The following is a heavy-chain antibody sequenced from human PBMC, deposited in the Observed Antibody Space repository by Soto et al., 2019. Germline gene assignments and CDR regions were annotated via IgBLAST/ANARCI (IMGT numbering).Heavy chain of an antibody. CDR2: MYYSGST. V-gene: IGHV4-61*01. Sequence: SETLSLTCTVSGGSVSSGSYCWSWIRQPPGKGLEWIGFMYYSGSTNYNPSLKSRVTISLDTSKNQFSLKLSSVTAADTAVYFCARTRDFWSGNDAFDIWGQGTMVTV. CDR3: ARTRDFWSGNDAFDI. CDR1: GGSVSSGSYC. D-gene: IGHD3-3*01. J-gene: IGHJ3*02.